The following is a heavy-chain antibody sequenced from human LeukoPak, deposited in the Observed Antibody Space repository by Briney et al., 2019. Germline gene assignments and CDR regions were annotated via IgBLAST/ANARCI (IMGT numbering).Heavy chain of an antibody. Sequence: ASVKVSCKASGYTFTSYDIIWVRQATGQGLEWMGWMNPNSGNTGYAQKFQGRVTMTRNTAISTAYMELRSLRYEDTAVYYCATYFDVLTDYYEDHWGQGTPVTVSS. CDR2: MNPNSGNT. D-gene: IGHD3-9*01. CDR1: GYTFTSYD. CDR3: ATYFDVLTDYYEDH. J-gene: IGHJ4*01. V-gene: IGHV1-8*01.